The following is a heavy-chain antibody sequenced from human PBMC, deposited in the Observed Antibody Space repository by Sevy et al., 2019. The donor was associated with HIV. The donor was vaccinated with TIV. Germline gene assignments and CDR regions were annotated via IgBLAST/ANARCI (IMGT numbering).Heavy chain of an antibody. CDR1: GFIFSDYW. CDR2: IKQDGNEK. V-gene: IGHV3-7*01. D-gene: IGHD6-19*01. Sequence: GGSLRLSCVASGFIFSDYWMTWVRQAPGKRLEWVANIKQDGNEKYYMDSQKGGLTISGDNAKNSGYLQVKSLRAEDTAVYYCAREAVAGRSGPWKADYYYAGMDVWGQGTTVTVSS. CDR3: AREAVAGRSGPWKADYYYAGMDV. J-gene: IGHJ6*02.